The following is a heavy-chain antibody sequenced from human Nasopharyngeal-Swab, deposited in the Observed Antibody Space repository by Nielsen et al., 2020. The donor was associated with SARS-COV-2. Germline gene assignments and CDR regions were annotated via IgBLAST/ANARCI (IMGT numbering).Heavy chain of an antibody. CDR2: ISIYNGDT. V-gene: IGHV1-18*01. D-gene: IGHD5-18*01. CDR3: ARDVEEWLVVPSLSFDH. Sequence: ASVKVSCKASGYSFRSYGINWVRQAPGQGLEWMGWISIYNGDTNYAEKFQGRASMTTDTSTTTAFMELTSLRSDDTVVYYCARDVEEWLVVPSLSFDHWGQGTLVTVSS. J-gene: IGHJ4*02. CDR1: GYSFRSYG.